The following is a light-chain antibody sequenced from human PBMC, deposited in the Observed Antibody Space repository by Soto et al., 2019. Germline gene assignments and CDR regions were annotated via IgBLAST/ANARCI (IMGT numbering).Light chain of an antibody. CDR2: LNSDGSH. CDR1: SGHSSYA. J-gene: IGLJ3*02. Sequence: QPVLTQSPSASASLGASVKLTCTLSSGHSSYAIAWHQQQPEKGPRYLMTLNSDGSHSKGDGIPDRFSGSSSGAERYLTISSLQSEDEADYYCQTWGTGTGVFGGGTKLTVL. CDR3: QTWGTGTGV. V-gene: IGLV4-69*01.